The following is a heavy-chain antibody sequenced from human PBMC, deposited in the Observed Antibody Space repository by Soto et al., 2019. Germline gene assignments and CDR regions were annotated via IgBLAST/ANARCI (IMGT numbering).Heavy chain of an antibody. J-gene: IGHJ4*02. V-gene: IGHV3-30-3*01. CDR1: GFTLSSYA. CDR2: ISYDGSNK. Sequence: QVQLVESGGGGVQRGRSLRLSCAASGFTLSSYAMHWVRQAPGKGLEWVAVISYDGSNKYYADYVKGRFTISRDNSKNTLSLQINSLRAEDTAVYYCARGPPGYCSVGSCYEYNYWGQGTLVTVSS. D-gene: IGHD2-15*01. CDR3: ARGPPGYCSVGSCYEYNY.